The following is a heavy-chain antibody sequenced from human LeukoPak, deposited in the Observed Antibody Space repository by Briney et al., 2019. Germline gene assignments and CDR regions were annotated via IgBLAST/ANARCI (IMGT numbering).Heavy chain of an antibody. Sequence: SQTLSLTCTVSGGSISSGGYYWSWIRQPPGKGLEWIGYIYHSGSTYYNPSLKSRVTISVDRSKNQFSLKLSSVTAADTAVYYCARRAGSSWYYFDYWGQGTLVTVSS. V-gene: IGHV4-30-2*01. CDR2: IYHSGST. CDR3: ARRAGSSWYYFDY. D-gene: IGHD6-13*01. J-gene: IGHJ4*02. CDR1: GGSISSGGYY.